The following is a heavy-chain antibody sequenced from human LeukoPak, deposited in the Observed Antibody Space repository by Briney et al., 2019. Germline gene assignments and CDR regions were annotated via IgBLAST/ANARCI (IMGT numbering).Heavy chain of an antibody. CDR2: FDPEDGET. D-gene: IGHD3-3*01. V-gene: IGHV1-24*01. Sequence: ASVKVSCKVSGYTLTELSMHWVRQAPGKGLEWMGGFDPEDGETIYAQKFQGRVTMTEDTSTDTAYMELSSLRSEDTAVYYCAPLLRFLEWFNYWGQGTLVTVSS. CDR1: GYTLTELS. J-gene: IGHJ4*02. CDR3: APLLRFLEWFNY.